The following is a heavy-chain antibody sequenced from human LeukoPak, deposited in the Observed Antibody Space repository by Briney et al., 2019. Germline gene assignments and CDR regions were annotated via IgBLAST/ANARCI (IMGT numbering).Heavy chain of an antibody. Sequence: SETLSLTCTVSGGSISSYYWSWIRQPPGKGLEWIGYIYYSGSTNYNPSLKSRVAISVDTSKNQFSLRLSSVTAADTAIYYCARAVSGRFDYWGQGTLVTVSS. CDR2: IYYSGST. V-gene: IGHV4-59*08. D-gene: IGHD6-19*01. J-gene: IGHJ4*02. CDR3: ARAVSGRFDY. CDR1: GGSISSYY.